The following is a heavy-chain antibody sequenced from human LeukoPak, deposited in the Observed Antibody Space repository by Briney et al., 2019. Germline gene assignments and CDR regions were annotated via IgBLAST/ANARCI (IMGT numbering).Heavy chain of an antibody. CDR2: AYYSGHT. CDR1: GGSISDNY. Sequence: SETLSLTCTVSGGSISDNYWSWIRQPPGKGLEWIGYAYYSGHTNYNSSLKSRVTMSLDTSKSQFSLRLCSVTAADTAVYFCARHPFATPFDYWGPGTLVTVSS. V-gene: IGHV4-59*08. D-gene: IGHD2-15*01. J-gene: IGHJ4*02. CDR3: ARHPFATPFDY.